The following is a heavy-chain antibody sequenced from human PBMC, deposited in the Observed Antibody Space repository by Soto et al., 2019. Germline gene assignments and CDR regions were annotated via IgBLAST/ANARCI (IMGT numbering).Heavy chain of an antibody. CDR3: ATVIAAAGTWVRFDP. Sequence: GESLKISCKGSGYSFTSYWISWVRQMPGKGLEWMGRIDPSDSYTNYSPSFQGHVTISADKSISTAYLQWSSLKASDTAMYYCATVIAAAGTWVRFDPWGQGTLVTAS. V-gene: IGHV5-10-1*01. J-gene: IGHJ5*02. D-gene: IGHD6-13*01. CDR2: IDPSDSYT. CDR1: GYSFTSYW.